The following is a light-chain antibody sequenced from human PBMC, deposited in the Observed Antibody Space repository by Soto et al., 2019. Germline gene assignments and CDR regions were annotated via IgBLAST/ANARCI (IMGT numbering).Light chain of an antibody. Sequence: EIVLTQSPGTLSLSPGERATLSCRASQSVNSNYLAWYQRKPGQAPRLLIYGASNRATDIPYRFSASGSGTDFTLTSTTLQAEDFAVYYCQQYTSTPPTFGPGTKVEVE. J-gene: IGKJ1*01. CDR1: QSVNSNY. CDR3: QQYTSTPPT. V-gene: IGKV3-20*01. CDR2: GAS.